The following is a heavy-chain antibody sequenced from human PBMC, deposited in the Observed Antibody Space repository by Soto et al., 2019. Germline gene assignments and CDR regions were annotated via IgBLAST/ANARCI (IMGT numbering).Heavy chain of an antibody. CDR3: VKDMKWGGMTTIHYFDS. CDR2: ISSNSATI. Sequence: EVQLVESGGGLVQPGRSLRLSCVASGFIADDYAMHWVRQAPGKGLEWVSGISSNSATINYADSVKGRFAISRDNAKNSLFLQMNSLRPEDTAFYYCVKDMKWGGMTTIHYFDSWGQGTLVTVSS. D-gene: IGHD4-17*01. CDR1: GFIADDYA. V-gene: IGHV3-9*02. J-gene: IGHJ4*02.